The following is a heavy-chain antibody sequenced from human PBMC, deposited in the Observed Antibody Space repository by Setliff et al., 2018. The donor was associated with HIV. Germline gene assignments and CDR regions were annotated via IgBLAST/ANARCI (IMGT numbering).Heavy chain of an antibody. V-gene: IGHV4-31*03. CDR3: ASGSGSHYNSGDWYFDR. CDR1: GGSISSGGYY. Sequence: SETLSLTCTVSGGSISSGGYYWSWIRQHPGKGLEWIGYIYYSGSTYFNPSLKSRVAISVATSENQFSLILNSVTAADTAAYYCASGSGSHYNSGDWYFDRWGRGTLVTVSS. D-gene: IGHD3-10*01. J-gene: IGHJ2*01. CDR2: IYYSGST.